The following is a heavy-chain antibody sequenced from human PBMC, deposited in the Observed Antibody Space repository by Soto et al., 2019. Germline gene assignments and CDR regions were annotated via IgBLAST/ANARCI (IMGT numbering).Heavy chain of an antibody. Sequence: QVQLVESGGGVVQPGRSLRLSCAASGFIFSNYGMHWVRQAPGKGLEWVAVIWSDGSNKDYGDSVKGRFTVSRDSAKNTVYLQMDSLGVEDTAVDYCARDEIQIWSYVGTLEHWGQGTLVTVSS. CDR2: IWSDGSNK. CDR1: GFIFSNYG. J-gene: IGHJ1*01. CDR3: ARDEIQIWSYVGTLEH. D-gene: IGHD5-18*01. V-gene: IGHV3-33*01.